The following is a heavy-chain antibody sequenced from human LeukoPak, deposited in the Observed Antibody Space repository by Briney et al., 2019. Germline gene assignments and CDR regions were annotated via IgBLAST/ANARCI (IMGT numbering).Heavy chain of an antibody. CDR3: ARKEMEFDY. CDR2: ISYDGGNK. D-gene: IGHD5-24*01. J-gene: IGHJ4*02. Sequence: GRSLRLSCAASGFTFSSYAMHWVRQAPGKGLEWVAVISYDGGNKYYADSVKGRFTISRDNSKNTLYLQMNSLRAEDTAVYYCARKEMEFDYWGQGTLVTVSS. V-gene: IGHV3-30-3*01. CDR1: GFTFSSYA.